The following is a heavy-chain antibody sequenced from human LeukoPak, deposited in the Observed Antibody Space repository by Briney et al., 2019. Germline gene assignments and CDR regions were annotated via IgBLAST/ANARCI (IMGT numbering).Heavy chain of an antibody. CDR1: GGSISSYY. V-gene: IGHV4-59*08. Sequence: SSETLSLTCTVSGGSISSYYWSWIRQPPGKGLEWIGYIYYSGSTNYNPSLKSRVTISVDTSKNQFSLKLSSVTAADTAVYYCARRSSSLDYWGQGTLATVSS. D-gene: IGHD6-6*01. J-gene: IGHJ4*02. CDR2: IYYSGST. CDR3: ARRSSSLDY.